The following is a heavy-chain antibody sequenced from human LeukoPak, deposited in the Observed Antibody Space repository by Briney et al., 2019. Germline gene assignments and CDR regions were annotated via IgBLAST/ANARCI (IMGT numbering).Heavy chain of an antibody. CDR1: GGSISSSSYY. V-gene: IGHV4-61*05. CDR2: IYYSGST. D-gene: IGHD4-17*01. CDR3: ARVGVYGDSTD. J-gene: IGHJ4*02. Sequence: SETLSLTCTVSGGSISSSSYYWGWIRQPPGKGLEWIGYIYYSGSTNYNPSLKSRVTISVDTSKNQFSLKLSSVTAADAAVYYCARVGVYGDSTDWGQGTLVTVSS.